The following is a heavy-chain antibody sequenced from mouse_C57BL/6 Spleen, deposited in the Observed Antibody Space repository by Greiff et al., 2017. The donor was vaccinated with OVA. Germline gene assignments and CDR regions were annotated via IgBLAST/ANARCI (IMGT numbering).Heavy chain of an antibody. CDR2: IDPSDSYT. Sequence: VQLQQPGAELVRPGTSVKLSCKASGYTFTSYWMHWVKQRPGQGLEWIGVIDPSDSYTNYNQKFKGKATLTVDTSSSTAYMLLSSLTSEDSAVYYCARMNSYFDYWGQGTTLTVSS. CDR1: GYTFTSYW. V-gene: IGHV1-59*01. J-gene: IGHJ2*01. CDR3: ARMNSYFDY.